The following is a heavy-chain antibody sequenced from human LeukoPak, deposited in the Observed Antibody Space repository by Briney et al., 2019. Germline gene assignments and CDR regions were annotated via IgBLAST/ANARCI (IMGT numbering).Heavy chain of an antibody. Sequence: GGSLRLSCVASGFTFSSYVMNWVRRAPGKGLGWVSAISGNGGSTYYADSVKGRFTISRDNSKNTLSLQMNSLRAEDTAVYFCAKGVGGYTIGYYFDYWGQGTPVTVSS. CDR1: GFTFSSYV. CDR2: ISGNGGST. CDR3: AKGVGGYTIGYYFDY. V-gene: IGHV3-23*01. J-gene: IGHJ4*02. D-gene: IGHD5-18*01.